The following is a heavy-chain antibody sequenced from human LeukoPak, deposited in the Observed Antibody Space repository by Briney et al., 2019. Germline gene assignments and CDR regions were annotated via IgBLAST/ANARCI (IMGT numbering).Heavy chain of an antibody. Sequence: ASVKISCKASGYTFTSYAMNWVRQAPGQGLEWMGWINTNTGNPTYAQGFTGRFVFSLDTSVSTAYLQISSLKAEDTAVYYCAKYNSGWYRWFDPWGQGTLVIVSS. CDR1: GYTFTSYA. CDR3: AKYNSGWYRWFDP. CDR2: INTNTGNP. V-gene: IGHV7-4-1*02. D-gene: IGHD6-19*01. J-gene: IGHJ5*02.